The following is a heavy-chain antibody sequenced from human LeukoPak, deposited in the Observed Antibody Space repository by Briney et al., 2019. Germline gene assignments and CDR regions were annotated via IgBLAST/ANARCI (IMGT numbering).Heavy chain of an antibody. J-gene: IGHJ4*01. Sequence: GGSLRLSCAASGFTFSDYYMSWIRQAPGKGLEWVSYICTSGRTIYYADSVEGRFTLSRDNAKNSLYLQMNSLRVEDTAVYYCARPPETYDSSGQCPHGGRGILVTVSS. CDR1: GFTFSDYY. V-gene: IGHV3-11*04. CDR3: ARPPETYDSSGQCPH. CDR2: ICTSGRTI. D-gene: IGHD3-22*01.